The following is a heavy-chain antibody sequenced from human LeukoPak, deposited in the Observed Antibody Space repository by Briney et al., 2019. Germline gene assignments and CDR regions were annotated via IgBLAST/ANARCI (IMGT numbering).Heavy chain of an antibody. CDR1: GGSISSYY. J-gene: IGHJ5*02. CDR2: IYTSGST. D-gene: IGHD2-2*01. V-gene: IGHV4-4*07. CDR3: ARGEGSFCSSATCYSYKWFDP. Sequence: SETLSLTCTVSGGSISSYYWSWIRQPAGKGLEWIGRIYTSGSTNYNPSLKSRVTTSVDTSKNQFSLKLNSVTAADTAVYYCARGEGSFCSSATCYSYKWFDPWGQETLVTVSS.